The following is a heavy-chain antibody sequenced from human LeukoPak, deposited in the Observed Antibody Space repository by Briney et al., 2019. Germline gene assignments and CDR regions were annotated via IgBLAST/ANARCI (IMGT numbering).Heavy chain of an antibody. D-gene: IGHD3-3*01. Sequence: GGSLRLSCAASGFTFSSYAMSWVRQAPGKGLEWVSAISGSGGSTYYADSVKGRFTISRDNSKNTLYLQMNSLRAEDTAVYYCAKPHYDFWSGINWFDPWGQGTLVTVPS. CDR1: GFTFSSYA. V-gene: IGHV3-23*01. J-gene: IGHJ5*02. CDR3: AKPHYDFWSGINWFDP. CDR2: ISGSGGST.